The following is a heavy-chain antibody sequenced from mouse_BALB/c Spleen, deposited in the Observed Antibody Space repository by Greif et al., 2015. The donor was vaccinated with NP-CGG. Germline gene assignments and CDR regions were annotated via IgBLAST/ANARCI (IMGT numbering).Heavy chain of an antibody. D-gene: IGHD2-9*01. CDR2: IWWDDDK. J-gene: IGHJ3*01. Sequence: VKLMESGPGILQPSQTLSLTCSFSGFSLSTSGMGVGWIRQPSGKGLEWLAHIWWDDDKRYNPALKSRLTISKDTSSNQVFLKIASVDTADTATYYCARSPYYGYDGSVFAYWGQGTLATVSA. CDR3: ARSPYYGYDGSVFAY. V-gene: IGHV8-8*01. CDR1: GFSLSTSGMG.